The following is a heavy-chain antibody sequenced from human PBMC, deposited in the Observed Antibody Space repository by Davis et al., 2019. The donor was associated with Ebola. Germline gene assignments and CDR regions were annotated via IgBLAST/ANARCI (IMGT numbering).Heavy chain of an antibody. Sequence: GGSLRLSCAASGFTFSSNAMSWVRQAPGKGLEWVSSISGTRDTTKYADSVKGRFTISRDNSKNTLYLQMSSLRAEDTAVYYCARVVYSSSWYNYWGQGTLVTVSS. CDR2: ISGTRDTT. CDR3: ARVVYSSSWYNY. D-gene: IGHD6-13*01. V-gene: IGHV3-23*01. CDR1: GFTFSSNA. J-gene: IGHJ4*02.